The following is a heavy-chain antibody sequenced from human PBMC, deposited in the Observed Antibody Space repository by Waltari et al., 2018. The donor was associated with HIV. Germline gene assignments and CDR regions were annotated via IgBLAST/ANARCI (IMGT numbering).Heavy chain of an antibody. CDR1: GFTFDDLA. CDR2: ISWNSGSI. CDR3: AKDLAPYGSHGWSLDY. D-gene: IGHD6-19*01. Sequence: EVQLVESGGGLVQPGRSLRLSCAASGFTFDDLAMHWVRQAPGKGLEWVSGISWNSGSIGYADSVKGRFTISRDNAKNSLYLQMNSLRAEDTALYYCAKDLAPYGSHGWSLDYWGQGTLVTVSS. V-gene: IGHV3-9*01. J-gene: IGHJ4*02.